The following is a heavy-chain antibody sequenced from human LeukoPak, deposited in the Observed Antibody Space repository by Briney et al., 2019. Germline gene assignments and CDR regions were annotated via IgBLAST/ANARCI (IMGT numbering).Heavy chain of an antibody. CDR2: IYPLDSDI. CDR1: GYNFSKFW. J-gene: IGHJ5*02. V-gene: IGHV5-51*01. Sequence: GESLKISCKTSGYNFSKFWIGWVRQMPGKGLEWMGIIYPLDSDIRYNPSFQGQVTMSADKSISTAYLQWSSLKASDTAIYYCARRPIRGALNWFDPWGQGSLVTVSS. CDR3: ARRPIRGALNWFDP. D-gene: IGHD3-10*01.